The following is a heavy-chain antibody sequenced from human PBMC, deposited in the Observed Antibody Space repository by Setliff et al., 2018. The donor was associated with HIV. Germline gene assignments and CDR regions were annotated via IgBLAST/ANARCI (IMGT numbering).Heavy chain of an antibody. CDR1: GDSITGRW. Sequence: SETLSLTCTVSGDSITGRWLSWIRQPPGKGLEWTGNIYHNGFANYNPSLKSRVTMSVDTSKNQFSLNLTSVTAADTAVYYCARGRFVGFDYWGQGTLVTVSS. CDR2: IYHNGFA. J-gene: IGHJ4*02. V-gene: IGHV4-4*09. CDR3: ARGRFVGFDY. D-gene: IGHD3-16*02.